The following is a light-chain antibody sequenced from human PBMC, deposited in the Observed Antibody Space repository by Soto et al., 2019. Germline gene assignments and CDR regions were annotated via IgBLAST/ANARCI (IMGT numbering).Light chain of an antibody. CDR3: QQYNNWPPWT. CDR2: AAF. J-gene: IGKJ1*01. CDR1: QSVSSY. Sequence: EIVLTQSPATLSLSPGERATLSCRASQSVSSYLAWYQQKPGQAPRLLIYAAFSRATGVPDRFSASGSGTEFTLTISSLQSEDFAVYYCQQYNNWPPWTFGQGTKVDIK. V-gene: IGKV3D-15*01.